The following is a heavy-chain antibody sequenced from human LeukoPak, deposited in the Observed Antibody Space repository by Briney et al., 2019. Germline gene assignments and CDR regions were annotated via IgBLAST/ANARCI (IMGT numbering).Heavy chain of an antibody. D-gene: IGHD3-10*01. CDR3: AKDYSKTSYYGSGTYYRPNWFDP. Sequence: GGSLRLSCAASGFTVSSNYMSWVRQAPGKGLEWVSVIYSGGSTYYADSVKGRLTISRDNSKNTLYLQMNSLRVEDTAVYYCAKDYSKTSYYGSGTYYRPNWFDPWGQGTLVTVSS. CDR1: GFTVSSNY. J-gene: IGHJ5*02. V-gene: IGHV3-53*05. CDR2: IYSGGST.